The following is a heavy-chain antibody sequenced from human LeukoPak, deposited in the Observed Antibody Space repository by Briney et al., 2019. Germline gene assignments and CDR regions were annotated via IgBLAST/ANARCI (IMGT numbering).Heavy chain of an antibody. CDR1: GYTFTSYY. Sequence: ASVKVSCKASGYTFTSYYMHWVRQAPGQGLEWMGIINPSGGSTSYAQKFQGRVTMTRDTSISTAYMELSRLRSDDTAVYYCARDPGYSRAPYDYWGQGTLVTVSS. V-gene: IGHV1-46*01. CDR3: ARDPGYSRAPYDY. J-gene: IGHJ4*02. D-gene: IGHD6-13*01. CDR2: INPSGGST.